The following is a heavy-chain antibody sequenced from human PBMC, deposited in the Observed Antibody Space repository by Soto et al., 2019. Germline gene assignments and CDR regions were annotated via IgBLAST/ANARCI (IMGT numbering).Heavy chain of an antibody. CDR1: GGTFSSYA. CDR2: IIPIYGTA. Sequence: QVQLVQSGAEVKKPGSSVKVSCKASGGTFSSYAISWVRQAPGQGIEGMGVIIPIYGTANFAQKFQGRVPTTSDKSTSPACIELSTLRSEDTAVYYCARALEGSGYYHEEQFGAYWGQGTLDTVST. J-gene: IGHJ4*02. CDR3: ARALEGSGYYHEEQFGAY. D-gene: IGHD3-22*01. V-gene: IGHV1-69*06.